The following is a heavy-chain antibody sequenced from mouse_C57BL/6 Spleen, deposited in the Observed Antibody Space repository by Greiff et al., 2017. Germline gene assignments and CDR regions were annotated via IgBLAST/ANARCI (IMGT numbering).Heavy chain of an antibody. V-gene: IGHV5-16*01. CDR3: ARDRGSSRWYFDV. CDR1: GFTFSDYY. D-gene: IGHD1-1*01. CDR2: INYDGSST. Sequence: EVNVVESEGGLVQPGSSMKLSCTASGFTFSDYYMAWVRQVPEKGLEWVANINYDGSSTYYLDSLKSRFLLSRDNAKNILYLQMSSLKSEDTATYYCARDRGSSRWYFDVWGTGTTVTVSS. J-gene: IGHJ1*03.